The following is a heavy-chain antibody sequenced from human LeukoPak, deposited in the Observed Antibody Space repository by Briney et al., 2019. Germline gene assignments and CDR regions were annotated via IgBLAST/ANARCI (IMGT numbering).Heavy chain of an antibody. V-gene: IGHV3-74*01. CDR3: ARGISEAGTDY. D-gene: IGHD6-13*01. Sequence: PGGSLRLXCAASGFTFSGYWMNWVRQVPGKVPMWVSHITSDGSGTGYADSVRGRFTISRDNAKNTLYLQMNSLRAEDTAVYYCARGISEAGTDYWGQGTLVTVSS. CDR1: GFTFSGYW. CDR2: ITSDGSGT. J-gene: IGHJ4*02.